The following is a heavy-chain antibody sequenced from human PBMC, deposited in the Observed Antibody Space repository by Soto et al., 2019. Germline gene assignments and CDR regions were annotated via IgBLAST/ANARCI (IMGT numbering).Heavy chain of an antibody. J-gene: IGHJ6*02. D-gene: IGHD1-1*01. CDR3: VSQGIGTPRGVVDV. CDR2: VYYDGGS. Sequence: QVQLQESGPGLVKPSETLSLTCTVSGGSIDGRNCAWIRQPPGKGLEWLGYVYYDGGSSYNPSVKSRLTLSLDASKSQFPLQLTSVTAADTAVYYCVSQGIGTPRGVVDVWGRGTTVSVSS. V-gene: IGHV4-59*08. CDR1: GGSIDGRN.